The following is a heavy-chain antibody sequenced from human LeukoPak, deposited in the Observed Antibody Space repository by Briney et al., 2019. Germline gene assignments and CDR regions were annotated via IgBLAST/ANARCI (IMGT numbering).Heavy chain of an antibody. CDR3: ATSSGWPDYYYYYMDV. J-gene: IGHJ6*03. D-gene: IGHD6-19*01. CDR2: FYISGST. CDR1: GGSISSGSYY. Sequence: PSETLSLTCTVSGGSISSGSYYWSWVWQPAGKGLVRIGRFYISGSTNYNPSLKSRVTISGDTSKNQCSLKLSSVTAADTAVYYCATSSGWPDYYYYYMDVWGKGTTVTVSS. V-gene: IGHV4-61*02.